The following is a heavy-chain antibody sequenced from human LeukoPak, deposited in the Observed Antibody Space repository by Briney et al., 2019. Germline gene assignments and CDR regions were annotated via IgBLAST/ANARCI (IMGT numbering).Heavy chain of an antibody. CDR2: IKSKTDGGTT. CDR3: TTASYHYYDSSGYYL. J-gene: IGHJ5*02. Sequence: GGSLRLSCAASGFTFSNAWMSWVRQAPGKGLEWVGRIKSKTDGGTTDYAAPVKGRFTISRDDSKNTPYLQMNSLKTEDTAVYYCTTASYHYYDSSGYYLWGQGTLVTVSS. D-gene: IGHD3-22*01. CDR1: GFTFSNAW. V-gene: IGHV3-15*01.